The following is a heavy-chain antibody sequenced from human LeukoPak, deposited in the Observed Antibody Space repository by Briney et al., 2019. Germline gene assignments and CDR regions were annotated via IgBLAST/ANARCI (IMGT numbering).Heavy chain of an antibody. CDR3: ASGNRYSSSFDY. Sequence: PGGSLRLSCTVSGFTVSSNSMNWVRQAPGKGLEWVSSISSSSSYIYYADSVKGRFTISRDNAKNSLYLQMNSLRAEDTAVYYCASGNRYSSSFDYWGQGTLVTVSS. J-gene: IGHJ4*02. D-gene: IGHD6-6*01. CDR1: GFTVSSNS. CDR2: ISSSSSYI. V-gene: IGHV3-21*01.